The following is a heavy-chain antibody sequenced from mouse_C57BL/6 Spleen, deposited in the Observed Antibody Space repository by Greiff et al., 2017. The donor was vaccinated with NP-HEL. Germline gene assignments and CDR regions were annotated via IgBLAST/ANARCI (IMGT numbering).Heavy chain of an antibody. J-gene: IGHJ2*01. D-gene: IGHD3-2*02. CDR1: GYTFTSYW. CDR2: IDPSDSHT. CDR3: ARSGDSSDCFDY. Sequence: VQLQQPGAELVMPGASVKLSCKASGYTFTSYWMHWVKQRPGQGLEWIGEIDPSDSHTNYNQKFKGKSTLTVAKSSSTAYMQLSSLTSEDSAVYSCARSGDSSDCFDYWGQGTTLTVSS. V-gene: IGHV1-69*01.